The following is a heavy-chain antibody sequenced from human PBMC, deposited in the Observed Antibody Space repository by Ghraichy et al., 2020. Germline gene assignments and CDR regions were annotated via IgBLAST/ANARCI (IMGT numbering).Heavy chain of an antibody. CDR2: ISAGGSVT. CDR3: AKDKGEAGTNYYYYGMDD. J-gene: IGHJ6*04. CDR1: GFTFDNYA. D-gene: IGHD6-19*01. Sequence: GGSLRLSCAASGFTFDNYAMNWVRQAPGKGLEWVSAISAGGSVTFYAYSVKGRVTISRDNSKKTLYLQLQTLRAEDTAIYYCAKDKGEAGTNYYYYGMDDWGTGSAVTVYS. V-gene: IGHV3-23*01.